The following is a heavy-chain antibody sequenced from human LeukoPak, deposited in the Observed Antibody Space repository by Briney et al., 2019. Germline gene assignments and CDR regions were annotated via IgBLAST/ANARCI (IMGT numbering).Heavy chain of an antibody. CDR2: ISYDGSNK. D-gene: IGHD5-18*01. CDR3: AKSGVDTAPPADY. V-gene: IGHV3-30*18. Sequence: GGSLRLSCAASGFTFSSYGMHWVRQAPGKGLEWVAVISYDGSNKYYADSVKGRFTISRDNSKNTLYLQMNSLRAEDTAVYYCAKSGVDTAPPADYWGQGTLVTVSS. CDR1: GFTFSSYG. J-gene: IGHJ4*02.